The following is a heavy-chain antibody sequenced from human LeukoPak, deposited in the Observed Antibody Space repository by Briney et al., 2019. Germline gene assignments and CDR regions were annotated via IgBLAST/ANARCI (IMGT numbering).Heavy chain of an antibody. V-gene: IGHV4-39*01. J-gene: IGHJ5*02. CDR1: GGSISSNTYF. CDR2: IRYSGST. Sequence: WETLSLTCNVSGGSISSNTYFWVWIRRPPGKGLEWIGSIRYSGSTYYNPSHKSRVTISVDTSKNQFSLNLSSLPAADTAVYYCATSDTVSTYNWFDPWGQGTLVTVS. D-gene: IGHD5/OR15-5a*01. CDR3: ATSDTVSTYNWFDP.